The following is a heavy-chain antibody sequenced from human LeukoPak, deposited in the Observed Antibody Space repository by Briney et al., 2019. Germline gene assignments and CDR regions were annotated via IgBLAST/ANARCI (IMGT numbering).Heavy chain of an antibody. J-gene: IGHJ2*01. CDR1: GGSISSGGYS. CDR2: IYHSGST. V-gene: IGHV4-30-2*01. Sequence: SQTLSLTCAVSGGSISSGGYSWSWIRQPPGKGLEWIGYIYHSGSTYYNPSLKSRVTISVDRSKNQFSLKLSSVTAADTAVYYCARGSGGYSDLWGRGTLVTVSS. D-gene: IGHD1-26*01. CDR3: ARGSGGYSDL.